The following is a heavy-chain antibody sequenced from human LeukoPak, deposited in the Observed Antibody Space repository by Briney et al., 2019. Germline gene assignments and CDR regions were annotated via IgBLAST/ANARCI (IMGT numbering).Heavy chain of an antibody. CDR1: GFTFDDYA. CDR2: ISWNSGSI. CDR3: AKDMFPGGFGGVIALFDY. Sequence: GRSLRLSCAASGFTFDDYAMHWVRQAPGKGLEWVSGISWNSGSIGYADSVKGRFTISRDNAKNSLYLQMNSLRAEVTALYYCAKDMFPGGFGGVIALFDYWGQGTLVTVSS. J-gene: IGHJ4*02. D-gene: IGHD3-16*02. V-gene: IGHV3-9*01.